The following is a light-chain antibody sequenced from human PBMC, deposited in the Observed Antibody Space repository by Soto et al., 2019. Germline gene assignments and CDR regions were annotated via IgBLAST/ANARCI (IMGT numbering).Light chain of an antibody. J-gene: IGLJ1*01. CDR3: SSYTSSSTHYV. V-gene: IGLV2-14*01. Sequence: QSALTQPASVSGSPGQSITIACTGTNRDVGSYNLVSWYQQRPGEAPKLIISEVRNRPSGVSNRFSGSKSGNTASLTISGLQAEDEADYYCSSYTSSSTHYVFGTGTKLTVL. CDR1: NRDVGSYNL. CDR2: EVR.